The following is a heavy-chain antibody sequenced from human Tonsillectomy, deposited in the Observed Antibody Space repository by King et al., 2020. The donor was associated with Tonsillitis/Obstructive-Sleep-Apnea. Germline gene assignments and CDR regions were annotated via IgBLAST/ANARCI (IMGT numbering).Heavy chain of an antibody. Sequence: VQLQQSGPGLVKPSQTLSLTCAISGDSVSSNTAAWNWIRQSPSRGLEWLGRTYYRSRWYNDYEVSVKSRISVNPDTSKNQFSLQLNSVTPEDTAVYYCARDSDRGTSHFDYWGQGTLVTVSS. D-gene: IGHD3-10*01. CDR1: GDSVSSNTAA. V-gene: IGHV6-1*01. CDR3: ARDSDRGTSHFDY. CDR2: TYYRSRWYN. J-gene: IGHJ4*02.